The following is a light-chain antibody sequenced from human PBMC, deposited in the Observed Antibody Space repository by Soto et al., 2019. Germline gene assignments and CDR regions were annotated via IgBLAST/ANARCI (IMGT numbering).Light chain of an antibody. J-gene: IGLJ1*01. CDR1: SSDVGGSNF. CDR2: DVA. CDR3: FSYTSSGTYV. Sequence: QSVLTQPASVSDSPGQSITISCTGTSSDVGGSNFVSWYQQHPGKPPKLIIYDVANRPSGVSNRFSGSKSGSTASLIISRLQTEDEADYYCFSYTSSGTYVFGTGTKVTVL. V-gene: IGLV2-14*03.